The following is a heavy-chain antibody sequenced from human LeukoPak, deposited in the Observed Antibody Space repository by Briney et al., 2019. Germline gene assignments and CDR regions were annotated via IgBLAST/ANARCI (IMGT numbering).Heavy chain of an antibody. Sequence: SETLSLTCAVYGGSFSGYYWSWIRQPPGKGLEWIGEINHSGSTNYNPSLKSRVTISVNTSKNQLSLKLSSLTAADTAVYYCATRHNCDIVTGYPRGGLFDPWGQGTLVTVSS. V-gene: IGHV4-34*01. CDR2: INHSGST. CDR1: GGSFSGYY. D-gene: IGHD3-9*01. J-gene: IGHJ5*02. CDR3: ATRHNCDIVTGYPRGGLFDP.